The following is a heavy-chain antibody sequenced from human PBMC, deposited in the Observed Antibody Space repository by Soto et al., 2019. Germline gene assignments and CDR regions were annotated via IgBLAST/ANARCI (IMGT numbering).Heavy chain of an antibody. J-gene: IGHJ5*02. CDR2: IYYSGST. CDR3: ERNGYSSWYYGFDP. Sequence: QVQLQESGPGLVKPSETLSLTCTVSGGSISSYYWSWIRQPPGKGLEWIGYIYYSGSTNDNPSLKSRVTIAVDTSKNQFSLKLSAVTAADTDVYYCERNGYSSWYYGFDPWGQGTLVTVSS. V-gene: IGHV4-59*01. D-gene: IGHD6-13*01. CDR1: GGSISSYY.